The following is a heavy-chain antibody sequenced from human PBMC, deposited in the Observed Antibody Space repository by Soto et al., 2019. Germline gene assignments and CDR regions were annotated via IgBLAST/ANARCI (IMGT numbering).Heavy chain of an antibody. J-gene: IGHJ6*02. V-gene: IGHV3-30-3*01. CDR3: ARDRSSTYYYYGMDL. Sequence: GSLRLSCAASGFSFSRHGMHWVRQAPGKGLEWVAVISYDGSNQDYADSVKGRFSISRDNSKNTVYLQMNSLRVEDSAVYYCARDRSSTYYYYGMDLWGQGTTVTVSS. CDR1: GFSFSRHG. D-gene: IGHD6-19*01. CDR2: ISYDGSNQ.